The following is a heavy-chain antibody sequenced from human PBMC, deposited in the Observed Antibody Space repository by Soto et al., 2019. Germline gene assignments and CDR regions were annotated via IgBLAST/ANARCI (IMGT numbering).Heavy chain of an antibody. V-gene: IGHV3-30*18. Sequence: GGSLRLSCAASGFTFSSYGMHWVRQAPGKGLEWGAVISYDGSNKYYADSVKGRFTISRDNSKNTLYLQMNSLRAEDTAVYYCAKEGALGDYVWGSYRHYGMDVWGQGTTVTVSS. CDR2: ISYDGSNK. J-gene: IGHJ6*02. D-gene: IGHD3-16*02. CDR1: GFTFSSYG. CDR3: AKEGALGDYVWGSYRHYGMDV.